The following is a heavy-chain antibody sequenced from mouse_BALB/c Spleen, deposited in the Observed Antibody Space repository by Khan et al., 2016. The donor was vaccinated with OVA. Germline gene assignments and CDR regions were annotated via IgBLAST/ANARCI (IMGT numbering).Heavy chain of an antibody. CDR3: TKVTQGYYSVNY. CDR2: IWGDGST. J-gene: IGHJ4*01. D-gene: IGHD2-12*01. V-gene: IGHV2-3*01. CDR1: GFSLSSYG. Sequence: VQLQESGPGLVAPSESLSITCTVSGFSLSSYGVNWVRQPPGKGLEWLGVIWGDGSTNYHSGLKSRLTINKDNPKSQVFLKLNSLQTYDTATYYDTKVTQGYYSVNYWGQGTTLTVSS.